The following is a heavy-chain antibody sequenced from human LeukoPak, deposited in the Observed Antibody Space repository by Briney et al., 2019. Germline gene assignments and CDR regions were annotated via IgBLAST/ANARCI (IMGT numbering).Heavy chain of an antibody. D-gene: IGHD3-22*01. Sequence: GASVKVSCKASGYTFTGYYMHWVRQAPGQGLEWMGWINPNSGGTNYAQKFQGRVTMTRDTSISTAYMELSRLRSDDTAVYYCARDPYYYDSSGYPRTNWFDPWGQGTLVTVSS. CDR1: GYTFTGYY. J-gene: IGHJ5*02. CDR3: ARDPYYYDSSGYPRTNWFDP. V-gene: IGHV1-2*02. CDR2: INPNSGGT.